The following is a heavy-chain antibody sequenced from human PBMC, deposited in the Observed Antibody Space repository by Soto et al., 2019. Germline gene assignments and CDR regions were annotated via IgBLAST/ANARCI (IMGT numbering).Heavy chain of an antibody. Sequence: QVQLVESGGGVVQPGRSLRLSCAASGFTFSSYGMHWVRQAPGKGLEWVAVISYDGSNKYYADSVKGRFTISRDNSKNTLYLQMNSLRAEDTAVYYCAKDSDYAYYFDYWGQGTLVTVCS. J-gene: IGHJ4*02. D-gene: IGHD3-16*01. CDR2: ISYDGSNK. CDR1: GFTFSSYG. CDR3: AKDSDYAYYFDY. V-gene: IGHV3-30*18.